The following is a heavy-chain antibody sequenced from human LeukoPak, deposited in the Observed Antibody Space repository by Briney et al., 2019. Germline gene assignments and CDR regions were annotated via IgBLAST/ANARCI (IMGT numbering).Heavy chain of an antibody. Sequence: GGSLKISCKGSGYSFTSYWIGWVRQMPGKGLEWMGIIYPGDSDTRYSPSFQGQVTISADKSISTAYLQWSSLKASDTAMYYCARLLFLSDYYYDSSGYYSPLDYWGQGTLVTVSS. J-gene: IGHJ4*02. CDR3: ARLLFLSDYYYDSSGYYSPLDY. V-gene: IGHV5-51*01. CDR1: GYSFTSYW. CDR2: IYPGDSDT. D-gene: IGHD3-22*01.